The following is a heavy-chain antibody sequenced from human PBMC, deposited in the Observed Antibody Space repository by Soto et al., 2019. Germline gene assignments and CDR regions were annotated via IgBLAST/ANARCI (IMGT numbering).Heavy chain of an antibody. V-gene: IGHV1-2*02. CDR3: ARDSYYDTLTGYSRNAFDI. CDR2: IYPNSGGT. Sequence: GASVKVSCKTSGYTFTGYYIHWVRQAPGQGLEWMGWIYPNSGGTNYAQKFQGRVTMTRDTSISTAYMELNRLRSDDTAVYYCARDSYYDTLTGYSRNAFDIWGQGTMVTVSS. CDR1: GYTFTGYY. J-gene: IGHJ3*02. D-gene: IGHD3-9*01.